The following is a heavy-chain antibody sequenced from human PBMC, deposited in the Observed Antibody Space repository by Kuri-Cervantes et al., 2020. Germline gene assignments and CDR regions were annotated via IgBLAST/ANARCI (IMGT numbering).Heavy chain of an antibody. J-gene: IGHJ4*02. CDR1: GYTFSSYA. CDR2: ISYDGSNK. CDR3: ARGGVRGWYYFDY. V-gene: IGHV3-30-3*01. Sequence: SCAASGYTFSSYAMHWVRQAPGKGLEWVAVISYDGSNKYYADSVKGRFTISRDNSKNTLYLQMNSLRAEDTAVYYCARGGVRGWYYFDYWGQGTLVTVSS. D-gene: IGHD6-19*01.